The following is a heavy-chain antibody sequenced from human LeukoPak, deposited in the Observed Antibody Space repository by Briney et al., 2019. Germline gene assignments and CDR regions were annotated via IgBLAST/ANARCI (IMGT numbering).Heavy chain of an antibody. D-gene: IGHD3-22*01. V-gene: IGHV3-48*03. CDR1: GFTVSTYE. CDR2: ISRTYSNI. J-gene: IGHJ4*02. Sequence: SGGSLRLSCAASGFTVSTYEMHWARQARGKGVEGFSYISRTYSNIYYACSVRARFTISRDNAKNSLYLLMNSLRTEDTTVYYCAATYYYAGSCDYWGQGTLVTVSS. CDR3: AATYYYAGSCDY.